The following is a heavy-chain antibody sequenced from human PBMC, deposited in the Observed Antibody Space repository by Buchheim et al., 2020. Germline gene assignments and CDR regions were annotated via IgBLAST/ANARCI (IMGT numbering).Heavy chain of an antibody. V-gene: IGHV4-34*01. J-gene: IGHJ4*02. D-gene: IGHD2-21*02. Sequence: QVQLQQWGAGLLKPSETLSLTCAVYGGSFSGYYWSWIRQPPGKGLEWIGEINHSGGTNYNPSLKSRVTISVHTSTNQFSLKLSSVTAADTAVYYCARVMVVTATYYFDYWGQGTL. CDR2: INHSGGT. CDR1: GGSFSGYY. CDR3: ARVMVVTATYYFDY.